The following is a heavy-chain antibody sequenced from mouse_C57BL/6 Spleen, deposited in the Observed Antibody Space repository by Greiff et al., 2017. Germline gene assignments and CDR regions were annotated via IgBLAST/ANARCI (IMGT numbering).Heavy chain of an antibody. CDR1: GYSITSGYY. J-gene: IGHJ4*01. D-gene: IGHD1-1*01. CDR2: ISYDGSN. Sequence: EVQLKESGPGLVKPSQSLSLTCSVTGYSITSGYYWNWIRQFPGNKLEWMGYISYDGSNNYNPSLKNRISITRDTSKNQFFLKLNSVTTEDTATYYCASGTTVVAFYAMDYWGQGTSVTVSS. CDR3: ASGTTVVAFYAMDY. V-gene: IGHV3-6*01.